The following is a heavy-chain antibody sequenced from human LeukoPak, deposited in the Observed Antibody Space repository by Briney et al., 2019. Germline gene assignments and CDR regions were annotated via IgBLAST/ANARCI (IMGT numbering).Heavy chain of an antibody. CDR3: AKAGYGSVSYYILSHFDY. V-gene: IGHV3-23*01. Sequence: GGSLRFSGAASGFTFSSYAMRWVRQAQGQGLEWVSAISGSGGSTYYADSVKGRFTISRDNSKNTRYLQMNSLRAEDTAVYYCAKAGYGSVSYYILSHFDYWGQGTLVTVSS. CDR1: GFTFSSYA. D-gene: IGHD3-10*01. J-gene: IGHJ4*02. CDR2: ISGSGGST.